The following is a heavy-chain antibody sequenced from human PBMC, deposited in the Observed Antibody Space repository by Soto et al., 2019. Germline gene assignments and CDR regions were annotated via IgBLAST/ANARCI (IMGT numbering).Heavy chain of an antibody. CDR2: INTNTGNP. CDR1: GYTFTSYA. Sequence: QVQLVQSGSELKKPGASVKVSCKASGYTFTSYAMNWVRQAPGQGLEWMGWINTNTGNPTYAQGFTGRFVFSLDTSVSTAYLQICSLKAEDTAVYYCARDSSYYYGSGSYYSGYYYGMDVWGQGTTVTVSS. D-gene: IGHD3-10*01. CDR3: ARDSSYYYGSGSYYSGYYYGMDV. V-gene: IGHV7-4-1*01. J-gene: IGHJ6*02.